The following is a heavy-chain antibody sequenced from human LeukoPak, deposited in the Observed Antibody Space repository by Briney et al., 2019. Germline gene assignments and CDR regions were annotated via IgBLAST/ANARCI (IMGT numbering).Heavy chain of an antibody. Sequence: PSETLSLTCTVSGGSLSSGGFYWDWVRQQPGKGREWGGYTYESGTTYSNPSLRRRLFISVRTTNNQFCRKLISVTAADTAVSYCATSGDCSTVTCFYGGYHYYYMDVWGRGTTVTVSS. V-gene: IGHV4-31*03. J-gene: IGHJ6*03. CDR2: TYESGTT. CDR3: ATSGDCSTVTCFYGGYHYYYMDV. D-gene: IGHD2-21*01. CDR1: GGSLSSGGFY.